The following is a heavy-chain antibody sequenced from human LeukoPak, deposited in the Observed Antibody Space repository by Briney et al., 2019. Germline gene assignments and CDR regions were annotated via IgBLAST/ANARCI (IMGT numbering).Heavy chain of an antibody. J-gene: IGHJ4*02. CDR2: ISGSGGST. Sequence: GGSLRLSCAASGFTFSSYAMSWVRQALGKGLEWVSAISGSGGSTYYADSVKGRFTISRDNSKNTLYLQMNSLRAEDTAVYYCAKEGVSSSGWFLPYFDYWGQGTLVTVSS. CDR3: AKEGVSSSGWFLPYFDY. CDR1: GFTFSSYA. D-gene: IGHD6-19*01. V-gene: IGHV3-23*01.